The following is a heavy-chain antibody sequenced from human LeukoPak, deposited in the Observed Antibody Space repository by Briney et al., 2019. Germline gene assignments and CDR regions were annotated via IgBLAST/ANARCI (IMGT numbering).Heavy chain of an antibody. Sequence: SETLSLTCAVYGGSFGGYYWSWIRQPPGKGLEWIGEINHSGSTNYNPSLKSRVTISVDTSKNQFSLKLSSVTAADTAVYYCARVGRLRTYYYDSSDAFDIWGQGTMVTVSS. CDR1: GGSFGGYY. J-gene: IGHJ3*02. V-gene: IGHV4-34*01. CDR3: ARVGRLRTYYYDSSDAFDI. D-gene: IGHD3-22*01. CDR2: INHSGST.